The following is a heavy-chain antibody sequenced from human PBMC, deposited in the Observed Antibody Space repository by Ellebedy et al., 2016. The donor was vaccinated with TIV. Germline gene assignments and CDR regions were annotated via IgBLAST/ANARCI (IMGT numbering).Heavy chain of an antibody. J-gene: IGHJ4*02. V-gene: IGHV3-9*01. Sequence: SLKISXAASGFTFDDYAMHWVRQAPGKGLEWVSGISWNSGSIGYADSVKGRFTISRDNAKNSLYLQMNSLRAEDTALYYCAKDMEWELGRPIDWGQGTLVTVSS. D-gene: IGHD1-26*01. CDR3: AKDMEWELGRPID. CDR1: GFTFDDYA. CDR2: ISWNSGSI.